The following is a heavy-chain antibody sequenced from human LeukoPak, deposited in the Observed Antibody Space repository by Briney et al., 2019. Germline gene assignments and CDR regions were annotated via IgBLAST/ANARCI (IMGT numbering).Heavy chain of an antibody. CDR1: GGSISSSSYY. CDR2: IYYSGST. CDR3: ASLYSGSLR. J-gene: IGHJ4*02. V-gene: IGHV4-39*07. D-gene: IGHD1-26*01. Sequence: PSETLSLTCTVSGGSISSSSYYWGWIRQPPGKGLEWIGSIYYSGSTYYNPSLKSRVTISVDTSKNQLSLKLSSVTAADTAVYYCASLYSGSLRWGQGTLVTVSS.